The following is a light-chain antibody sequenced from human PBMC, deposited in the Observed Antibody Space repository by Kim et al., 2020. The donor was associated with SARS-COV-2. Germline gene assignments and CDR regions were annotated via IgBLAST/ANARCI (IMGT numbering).Light chain of an antibody. V-gene: IGKV3-15*01. CDR1: QSVSSN. J-gene: IGKJ1*01. CDR2: GAS. CDR3: QQYNNWPPWT. Sequence: EIVMTQSPATLSVSPGETATLSCRASQSVSSNLAWYQQKPGQAPRLLIFGASTRATAFPARFSGSGSGTEFTLTISSLQSEDFAVYYCQQYNNWPPWTFGQGTKVDIK.